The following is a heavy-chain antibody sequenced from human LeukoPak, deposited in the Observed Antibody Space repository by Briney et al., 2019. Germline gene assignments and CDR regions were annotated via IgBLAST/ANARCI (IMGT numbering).Heavy chain of an antibody. CDR1: GYTFTSYY. V-gene: IGHV1-46*01. Sequence: GASVKVSCKASGYTFTSYYIHLVRQAPGQGFEWMAIINPSDGSTTNSQKFQGRVTITADKSTSTAYMELSSLRSEDTAVYYCAQPTGTNQLSSAFDIWGQGTMVTVSS. J-gene: IGHJ3*02. D-gene: IGHD1-1*01. CDR2: INPSDGST. CDR3: AQPTGTNQLSSAFDI.